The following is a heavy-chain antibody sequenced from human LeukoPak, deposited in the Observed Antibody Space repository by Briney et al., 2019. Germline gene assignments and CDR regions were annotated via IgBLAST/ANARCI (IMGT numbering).Heavy chain of an antibody. CDR1: GYTFTSYY. V-gene: IGHV1-2*02. J-gene: IGHJ3*02. D-gene: IGHD3-16*01. CDR3: ARRLIGDDAFDI. CDR2: INPNSGGT. Sequence: ASVKVSCKASGYTFTSYYMHWVRQAPGQGLEWMGWINPNSGGTNYAQKFQGRVTMTRDTSISTAYMELSRLRSDDTAVYYCARRLIGDDAFDIWGQGTMVTVSS.